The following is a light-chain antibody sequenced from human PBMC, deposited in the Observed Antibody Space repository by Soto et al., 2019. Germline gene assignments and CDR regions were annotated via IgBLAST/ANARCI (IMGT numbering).Light chain of an antibody. J-gene: IGKJ5*01. CDR3: QQYGSSLIT. CDR1: QTVSGN. V-gene: IGKV3-20*01. Sequence: EIVLTQSPGTLSLSPGERATLSCRASQTVSGNLAWYQQRPGQAPRLLIYGASSRATGIPDRFSGSGSGTDFTLTISRLEPEDFAVYYCQQYGSSLITFGQGTRLEIK. CDR2: GAS.